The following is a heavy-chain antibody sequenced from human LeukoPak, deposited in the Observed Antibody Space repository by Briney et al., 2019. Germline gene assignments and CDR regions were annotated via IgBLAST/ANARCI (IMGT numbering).Heavy chain of an antibody. J-gene: IGHJ4*02. V-gene: IGHV1-18*01. CDR3: AREVPNYDFWSGYHYYFDY. CDR2: ISAYNGNT. D-gene: IGHD3-3*01. CDR1: GYTFTSYG. Sequence: GASVKVSCKASGYTFTSYGISWVRQAPGQGREWIGWISAYNGNTNYAQKLQGRVTMTTDTSTSTAYMELRSLRSDDTAVYYCAREVPNYDFWSGYHYYFDYWGQGSLVTVSS.